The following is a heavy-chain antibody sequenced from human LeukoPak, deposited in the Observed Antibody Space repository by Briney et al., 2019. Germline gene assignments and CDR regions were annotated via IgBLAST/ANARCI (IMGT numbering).Heavy chain of an antibody. V-gene: IGHV3-48*01. CDR1: GFTFSSYS. CDR2: ISSSSSTI. D-gene: IGHD2-21*02. Sequence: GGSLRLSCAASGFTFSSYSMNWVRQAPGKGLEWVSYISSSSSTIYYADSVKGRFTISRDNAKNSLYLQMNGLRAEDTAVYYCASDIVVVTAIQGGGAFDIWGQGTMVTVSS. J-gene: IGHJ3*02. CDR3: ASDIVVVTAIQGGGAFDI.